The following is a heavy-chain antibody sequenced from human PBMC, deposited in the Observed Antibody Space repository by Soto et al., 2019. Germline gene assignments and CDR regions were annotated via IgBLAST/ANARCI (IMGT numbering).Heavy chain of an antibody. J-gene: IGHJ5*02. CDR3: ARVLRARAYIYDGSGYSRQNWFDP. D-gene: IGHD3-22*01. V-gene: IGHV4-34*01. CDR1: GGSFGYFS. Sequence: SETLSLSCAVYGGSFGYFSWIWIRQSPGKGLEWIGEISPGAITNYNPSLKTRVTMSLDTANNQFSLKLHSVIAADTAVYYCARVLRARAYIYDGSGYSRQNWFDPWGQGTLVTVSS. CDR2: ISPGAIT.